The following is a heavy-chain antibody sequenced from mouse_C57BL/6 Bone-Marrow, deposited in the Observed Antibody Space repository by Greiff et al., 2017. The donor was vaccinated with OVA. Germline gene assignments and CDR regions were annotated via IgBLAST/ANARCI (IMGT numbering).Heavy chain of an antibody. D-gene: IGHD2-3*01. J-gene: IGHJ4*01. Sequence: EVQLQESGGGLVQPKGSLKLSCAASGFSFNTYAMNWVRQAPGKGLEWVARIRSKSNNYATYYADSVKDRFTISRDDSESMLYLQMNNLKTEDTAMYYCVRHGGGYYLDYWGQGTSVTVSS. CDR1: GFSFNTYA. CDR3: VRHGGGYYLDY. CDR2: IRSKSNNYAT. V-gene: IGHV10-1*01.